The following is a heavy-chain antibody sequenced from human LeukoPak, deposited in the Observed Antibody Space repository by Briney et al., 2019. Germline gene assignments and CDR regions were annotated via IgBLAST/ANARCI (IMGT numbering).Heavy chain of an antibody. CDR2: IYYSGST. D-gene: IGHD3-3*01. J-gene: IGHJ2*01. Sequence: PSETLSLTCTVSGGSISSGDYYWSWIRQPPGKGLEWIGYIYYSGSTYYNPSLKSRVTMSVDTSKNQFSLKLSSVTAADTAVYYCARDVLIGNTYFGVVLAPGYFDLWGRGTLVTVSS. V-gene: IGHV4-30-4*08. CDR3: ARDVLIGNTYFGVVLAPGYFDL. CDR1: GGSISSGDYY.